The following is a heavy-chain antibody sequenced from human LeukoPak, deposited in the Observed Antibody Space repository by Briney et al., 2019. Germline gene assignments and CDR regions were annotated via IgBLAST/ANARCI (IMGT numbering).Heavy chain of an antibody. J-gene: IGHJ6*02. CDR3: ARDGGWELLVTYYYYGMDV. CDR2: ISSSSSYI. CDR1: GFTFSDYA. Sequence: GGSLRLSCAASGFTFSDYAMSWVRQAPGKGLEWVSSISSSSSYIYYADSVKGRFTISRDNAKNSLYLQMNSLRAEDTAVYYCARDGGWELLVTYYYYGMDVWGQGTTVTVSS. V-gene: IGHV3-21*01. D-gene: IGHD1-26*01.